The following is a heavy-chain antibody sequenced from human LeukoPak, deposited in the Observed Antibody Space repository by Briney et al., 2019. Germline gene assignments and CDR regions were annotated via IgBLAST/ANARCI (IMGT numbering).Heavy chain of an antibody. Sequence: SETLSLTCAVYGGSFSGYYWSWIRQPPGKGLEWIGEINHSGSTNYNPSLKSRVTMSVDTSKNQFSLKLSSVTAADTAVYYCARDDRSYYWGQGTLVTVSS. V-gene: IGHV4-34*01. CDR1: GGSFSGYY. D-gene: IGHD3-22*01. J-gene: IGHJ4*02. CDR2: INHSGST. CDR3: ARDDRSYY.